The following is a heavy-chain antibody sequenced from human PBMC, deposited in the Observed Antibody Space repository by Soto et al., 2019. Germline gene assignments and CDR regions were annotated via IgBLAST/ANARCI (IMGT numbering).Heavy chain of an antibody. V-gene: IGHV3-23*01. CDR3: AKRTSGWYFDY. Sequence: EVQLLESGGGLVQPGGSLRLSCAASGFTFSSYAMSWVRQAPGKGLEWVSVISGSGGSTYYADSVKGRFTISRDNSKTTLYLQMNSLRAAATAVYYCAKRTSGWYFDYWGQGTLVTVSS. D-gene: IGHD6-19*01. CDR1: GFTFSSYA. J-gene: IGHJ4*02. CDR2: ISGSGGST.